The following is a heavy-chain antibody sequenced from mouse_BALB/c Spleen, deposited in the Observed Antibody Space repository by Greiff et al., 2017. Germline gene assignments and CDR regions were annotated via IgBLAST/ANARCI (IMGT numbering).Heavy chain of an antibody. D-gene: IGHD1-1*01. V-gene: IGHV1-67*01. J-gene: IGHJ4*01. CDR2: ISTYSGNT. CDR3: ARSPPITTVVGYYAMDY. Sequence: QVQLKESGPELVRPGVSVKISCKGSGYTFTDYALHWVKQSHAKSLEWIGVISTYSGNTTYNQKFKGKATMTVDNSSSTAYMELARLTSADSAIYYCARSPPITTVVGYYAMDYWGQGTSVTVSS. CDR1: GYTFTDYA.